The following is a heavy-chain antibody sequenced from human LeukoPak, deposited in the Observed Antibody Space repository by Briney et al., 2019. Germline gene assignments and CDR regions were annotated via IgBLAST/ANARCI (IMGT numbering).Heavy chain of an antibody. CDR1: GYTVSDYY. CDR3: ARERQNGLDV. D-gene: IGHD6-25*01. J-gene: IGHJ6*02. CDR2: INPNSGGT. Sequence: GASVKVSCKASGYTVSDYYMHWVRQATGQGLEWMGWINPNSGGTNYAQKFQGWVTMTRDTSITTAYMELSSPRSDDTAIYYCARERQNGLDVWGQGTTVTVSS. V-gene: IGHV1-2*04.